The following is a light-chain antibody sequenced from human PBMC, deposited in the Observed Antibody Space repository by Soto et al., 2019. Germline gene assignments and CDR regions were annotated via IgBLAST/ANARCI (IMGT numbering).Light chain of an antibody. CDR2: GAS. J-gene: IGKJ2*01. CDR1: QVIGSRY. V-gene: IGKV3-20*01. CDR3: QQFGSSIPHT. Sequence: EIVMTQSPGTLSLSPGERATISCRASQVIGSRYLAWYHQQSGQAPRHLIYGASSRATGIPDRFSGSGSGTDFTLTISSLEPEDFGVYYCQQFGSSIPHTFGQGTKLESK.